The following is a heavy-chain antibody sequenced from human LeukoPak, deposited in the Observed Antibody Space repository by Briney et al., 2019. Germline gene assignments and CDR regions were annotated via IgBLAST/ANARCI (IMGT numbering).Heavy chain of an antibody. CDR1: GYTLTELS. J-gene: IGHJ3*02. Sequence: ASVNVSCKVSGYTLTELSMHWVRQAPGKGLEWMGGFDPEDGETIYAQKFQGRVTMTEDTSTDTAYMELSSLRSEDTAVYYCATDRYCSGGSCYSGVTDAFDIWGQGTMVTVSS. CDR3: ATDRYCSGGSCYSGVTDAFDI. D-gene: IGHD2-15*01. CDR2: FDPEDGET. V-gene: IGHV1-24*01.